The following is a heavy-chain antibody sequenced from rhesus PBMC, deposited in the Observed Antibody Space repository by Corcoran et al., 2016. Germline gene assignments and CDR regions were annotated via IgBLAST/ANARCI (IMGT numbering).Heavy chain of an antibody. D-gene: IGHD6-25*01. Sequence: QVQLQESGPGLVKPSETLSLTCAGSGGSISGGYGWSWIRQPPGKGLEWIGHIFGSIGSTYYNPSLKSRVTISRDTSKNQFSLKLSSVTAADTAVYYCARQRTAAAGHDYWGQGVLVTVSS. CDR1: GGSISGGYG. CDR3: ARQRTAAAGHDY. CDR2: IFGSIGST. V-gene: IGHV4S7*01. J-gene: IGHJ4*01.